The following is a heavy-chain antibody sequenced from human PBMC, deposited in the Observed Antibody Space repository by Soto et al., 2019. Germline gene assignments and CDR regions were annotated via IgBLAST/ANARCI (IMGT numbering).Heavy chain of an antibody. CDR1: GFSITGNGEG. J-gene: IGHJ4*02. Sequence: SGPTLVNPTQTLTLTCTFSGFSITGNGEGVGWIRQPPGKALEWLALIYWADDKRYSPSLRNRLTITPDNSKDQVILTMTDMGPADTATYYCAHGYVQLLATFHYFDSWGQGTQVTVSS. CDR3: AHGYVQLLATFHYFDS. V-gene: IGHV2-5*02. D-gene: IGHD2-2*01. CDR2: IYWADDK.